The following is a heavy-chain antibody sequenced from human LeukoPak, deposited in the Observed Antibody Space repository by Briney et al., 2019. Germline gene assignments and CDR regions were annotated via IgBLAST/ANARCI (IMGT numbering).Heavy chain of an antibody. J-gene: IGHJ3*02. CDR2: INPSGGST. CDR1: GYTFTGHY. Sequence: ASVKVSCKASGYTFTGHYMHWVRQAPGQGLEWMGIINPSGGSTSYAQKFQGRVTMTRDTSTSTVYMELSSLRSEDTAVYYCAKATGAFDIWGQGTMVTVSS. D-gene: IGHD4-17*01. V-gene: IGHV1-46*01. CDR3: AKATGAFDI.